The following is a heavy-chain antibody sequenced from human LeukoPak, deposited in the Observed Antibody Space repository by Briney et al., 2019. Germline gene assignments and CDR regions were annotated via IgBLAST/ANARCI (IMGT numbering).Heavy chain of an antibody. J-gene: IGHJ4*02. V-gene: IGHV4-59*01. D-gene: IGHD4-23*01. CDR2: IYYCGST. Sequence: SETLSLTCTVSGGSISSYYWSWIRQPPGQGLERIGYIYYCGSTNSNPSLKSQITISVDTSKNQFSLTLSPVTAAATAADYFARDDYGGNSFFDDWGKGTLVTVSS. CDR1: GGSISSYY. CDR3: ARDDYGGNSFFDD.